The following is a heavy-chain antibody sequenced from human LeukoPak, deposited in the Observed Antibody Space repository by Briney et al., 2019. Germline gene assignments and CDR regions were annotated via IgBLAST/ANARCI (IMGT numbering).Heavy chain of an antibody. V-gene: IGHV4-39*01. CDR1: GGSTSGNNYY. CDR2: IYYSGST. CDR3: ARHLMYSSSSYFDY. D-gene: IGHD6-6*01. Sequence: SETLSLTCTVSGGSTSGNNYYWGWIRQPPGKGLEWIGTIYYSGSTYYNLSLKSRVTISVDTSKNKFSLNLSSVTAADTAVYYCARHLMYSSSSYFDYWGQGTLVTVSS. J-gene: IGHJ4*02.